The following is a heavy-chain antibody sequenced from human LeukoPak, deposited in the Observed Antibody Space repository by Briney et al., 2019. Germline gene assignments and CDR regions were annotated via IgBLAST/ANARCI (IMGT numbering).Heavy chain of an antibody. CDR1: GFTFSGYW. CDR3: ARELYYGALFDY. V-gene: IGHV3-7*01. D-gene: IGHD3-10*01. CDR2: IKQDGSEQ. Sequence: GGSLRLSCAGSGFTFSGYWMNWVRQIPGKGLEWVAIIKQDGSEQFYVDSVKGRFTISRDNAKSSLYLQMNSLRAEDTAVYYCARELYYGALFDYWGQGTLVTVSS. J-gene: IGHJ4*02.